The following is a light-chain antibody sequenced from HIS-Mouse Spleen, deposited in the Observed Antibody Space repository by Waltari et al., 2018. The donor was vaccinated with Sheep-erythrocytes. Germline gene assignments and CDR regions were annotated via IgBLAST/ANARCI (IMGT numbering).Light chain of an antibody. CDR3: CSYAGSSTPWV. CDR2: EGS. J-gene: IGLJ3*02. V-gene: IGLV2-23*01. CDR1: SSDVGSYNL. Sequence: QSALTQPASVSGSPGQSITISCTGTSSDVGSYNLVSWYQQHPGKAPKLMIYEGSKRPQGVSIRFAGAKSGNTASLTISGLQAEDEADYYCCSYAGSSTPWVFGGGTKLTVL.